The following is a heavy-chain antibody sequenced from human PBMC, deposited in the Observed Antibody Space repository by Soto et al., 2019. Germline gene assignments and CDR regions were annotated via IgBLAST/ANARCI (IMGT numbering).Heavy chain of an antibody. J-gene: IGHJ4*02. CDR1: GGSFSGYY. Sequence: PSETLSLTCAVYGGSFSGYYWSLIREPPGKGLEWIGEINHSGSTNYNPSLKSRVTISVDTSKNQFSLKLSSVTAADTAVYYCARGRVPAATFGGYSSGWYFDYWGQGTLVTVS. CDR2: INHSGST. CDR3: ARGRVPAATFGGYSSGWYFDY. V-gene: IGHV4-34*01. D-gene: IGHD6-19*01.